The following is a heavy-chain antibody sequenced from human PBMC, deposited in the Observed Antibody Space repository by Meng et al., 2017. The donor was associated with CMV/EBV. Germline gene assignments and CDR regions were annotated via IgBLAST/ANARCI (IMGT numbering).Heavy chain of an antibody. CDR1: GFTFGSYA. CDR2: IGYDGSNI. CDR3: ARALYSSSGYFVDYYYFYGMDV. V-gene: IGHV3-30-3*01. D-gene: IGHD6-13*01. Sequence: GGSLRLSCAASGFTFGSYAMHWVRQDPGKGLEWVAVIGYDGSNIYYADSVKGRFTISRDNSKNTLYLQMNSLRAEDTAVYYCARALYSSSGYFVDYYYFYGMDVWGQGTTVTVSS. J-gene: IGHJ6*02.